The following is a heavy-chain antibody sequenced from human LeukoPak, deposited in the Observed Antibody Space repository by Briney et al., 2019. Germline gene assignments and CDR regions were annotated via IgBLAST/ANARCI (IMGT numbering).Heavy chain of an antibody. Sequence: GGSLRLSCAASGYTLSSYAMHWVRQAPGKGLEWVAVISYDGSNKYYADSVKGRFTISRDNSKNTLYLQMNSLRAEDTAVYYCARDPGGPYSSSWYGFDYWGQGTLVTVSS. D-gene: IGHD6-13*01. J-gene: IGHJ4*02. V-gene: IGHV3-30*04. CDR2: ISYDGSNK. CDR1: GYTLSSYA. CDR3: ARDPGGPYSSSWYGFDY.